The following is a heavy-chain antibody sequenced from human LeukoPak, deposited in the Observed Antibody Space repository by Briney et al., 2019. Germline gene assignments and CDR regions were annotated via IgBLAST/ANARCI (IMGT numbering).Heavy chain of an antibody. CDR2: IYGSGST. CDR3: ARIEYSSSIDY. V-gene: IGHV4-4*07. CDR1: GGSISRYY. Sequence: SETLSLTCTVSGGSISRYYWSWIRQPAGKGLEWIGRIYGSGSTTYNPSLKSRVRLSADTSKNRFSLKLSSVTAADTAVYHCARIEYSSSIDYWGQGTLVTVSS. J-gene: IGHJ4*02. D-gene: IGHD6-6*01.